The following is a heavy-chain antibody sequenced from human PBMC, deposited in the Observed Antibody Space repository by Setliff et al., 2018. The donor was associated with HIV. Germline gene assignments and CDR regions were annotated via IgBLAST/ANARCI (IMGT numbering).Heavy chain of an antibody. D-gene: IGHD5-12*01. V-gene: IGHV1-2*02. J-gene: IGHJ3*02. CDR1: GGTFSSYA. Sequence: GASVKVSCKASGGTFSSYAISWVRQAPGQGLEWMGWINPNSGGTNYAQKFQGRVTMTRDTSISTAYMELSRLRSDDTAVYYCASAGAWQRNALDIWGQGTMVTVSS. CDR2: INPNSGGT. CDR3: ASAGAWQRNALDI.